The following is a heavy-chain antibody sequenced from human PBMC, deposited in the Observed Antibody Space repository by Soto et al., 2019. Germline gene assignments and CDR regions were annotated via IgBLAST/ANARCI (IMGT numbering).Heavy chain of an antibody. D-gene: IGHD6-6*01. CDR1: GYTFTDYR. V-gene: IGHV1-46*01. CDR3: ATPAGRLANWFDP. J-gene: IGHJ5*02. Sequence: QVQLVQSGVEVKKPGASVKVSCKASGYTFTDYRMIWVRQAPGQGLEWMGIINPSGGSTNYAPNFQGRVTLTRDSFTSTVYMELSNLRSEDTAGYYCATPAGRLANWFDPWGQGTLVTVSS. CDR2: INPSGGST.